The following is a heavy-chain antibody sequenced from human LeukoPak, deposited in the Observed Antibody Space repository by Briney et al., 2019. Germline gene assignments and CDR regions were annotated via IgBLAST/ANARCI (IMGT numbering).Heavy chain of an antibody. Sequence: PGGSLRLSCAASGFTFSSSGMSWVRQAPGKGLEWVSTISASGDNTYYADSVKGRFTISRDNSKNTLYLQMNSLRAEDTAVYYCAKDRPRHITIFGVVIAPGEGFDYWGQGTLVTVSS. CDR1: GFTFSSSG. D-gene: IGHD3-3*01. V-gene: IGHV3-23*01. J-gene: IGHJ4*02. CDR2: ISASGDNT. CDR3: AKDRPRHITIFGVVIAPGEGFDY.